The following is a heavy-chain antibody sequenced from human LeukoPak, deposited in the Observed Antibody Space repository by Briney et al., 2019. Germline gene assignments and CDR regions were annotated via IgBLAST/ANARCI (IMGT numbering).Heavy chain of an antibody. CDR2: ISSSSETR. J-gene: IGHJ4*02. D-gene: IGHD1-26*01. V-gene: IGHV3-48*01. CDR3: AKGGKWDVTPFDY. CDR1: GFTFSSYS. Sequence: GGSLRLSCAASGFTFSSYSMNWVRQAPGKGLEWVSHISSSSETRYYADSVKGRFTISRDNAKNSLYLQMNSLRAEDTAVYYCAKGGKWDVTPFDYWGQGTLVTVSS.